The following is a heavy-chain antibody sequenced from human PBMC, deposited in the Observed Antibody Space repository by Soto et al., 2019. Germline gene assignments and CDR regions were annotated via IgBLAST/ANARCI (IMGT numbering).Heavy chain of an antibody. J-gene: IGHJ4*02. CDR1: GGSVSSGSYY. CDR3: ARCDWAQGPFDY. V-gene: IGHV4-61*01. D-gene: IGHD2-21*02. CDR2: IYYSGST. Sequence: SETLYLTCAVSGGSVSSGSYYWSWIRQPPGKGLEWIGYIYYSGSTNYNPSLKSRVTISVDTSKNQFSLKLSSVTAADTAVYYCARCDWAQGPFDYWGQGTLVTVSS.